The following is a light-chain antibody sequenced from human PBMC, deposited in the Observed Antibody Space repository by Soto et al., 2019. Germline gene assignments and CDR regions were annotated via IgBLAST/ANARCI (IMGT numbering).Light chain of an antibody. Sequence: EVVLTQSPGTLSLSPGERATLSCRASQSVKSSYLAWYQQKAGQAPRLLIYGASTRATGIPDRFSGSVSGTDFTLTISRLAPEDFAVYYCQQYGGSPLTFGGGTKVEIK. CDR1: QSVKSSY. V-gene: IGKV3-20*01. J-gene: IGKJ4*01. CDR3: QQYGGSPLT. CDR2: GAS.